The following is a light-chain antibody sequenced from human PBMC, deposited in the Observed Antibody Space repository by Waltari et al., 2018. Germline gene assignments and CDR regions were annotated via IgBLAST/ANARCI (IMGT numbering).Light chain of an antibody. V-gene: IGLV2-23*01. Sequence: QSALTQPASVSGSPGQSITISCTGTSRDVGIYNLVSWYHQRPVEAPKLLLYEAIKRPSGVSSRFSGSKSGNTASLTISGLQTEDDGEYYCCSYAGDDTLKFGGGTKLTVL. CDR2: EAI. J-gene: IGLJ2*01. CDR3: CSYAGDDTLK. CDR1: SRDVGIYNL.